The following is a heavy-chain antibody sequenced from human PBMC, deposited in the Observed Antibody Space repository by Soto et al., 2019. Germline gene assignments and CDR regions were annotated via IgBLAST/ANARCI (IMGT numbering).Heavy chain of an antibody. Sequence: EVQLVESGGGLVKPGGSLRLSCAASGFTFSSYSMNWVRQAPGKGLEWVSSISSSSSYIYYADSVKGRFTISRDNAKNSLYLQMNSLRAEDTAVYYCARDLSDLGIAARYYYYGMDVWGQGTTVTVSS. V-gene: IGHV3-21*01. CDR2: ISSSSSYI. CDR3: ARDLSDLGIAARYYYYGMDV. D-gene: IGHD6-6*01. CDR1: GFTFSSYS. J-gene: IGHJ6*02.